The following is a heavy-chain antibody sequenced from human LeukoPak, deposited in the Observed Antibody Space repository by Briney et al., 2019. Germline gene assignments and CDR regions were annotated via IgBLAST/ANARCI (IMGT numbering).Heavy chain of an antibody. V-gene: IGHV3-23*01. CDR1: GFTISSYG. Sequence: QTGGSLRLSSTASGFTISSYGMSWVRQAPGKGLEWVSAISSSADSTYYADSVKGRFTISKDISKNTLYLQMDSLRAEDTAIYYCAKDSPVCTYWGQGTLVTVSS. CDR3: AKDSPVCTY. J-gene: IGHJ4*02. CDR2: ISSSADST. D-gene: IGHD2-8*01.